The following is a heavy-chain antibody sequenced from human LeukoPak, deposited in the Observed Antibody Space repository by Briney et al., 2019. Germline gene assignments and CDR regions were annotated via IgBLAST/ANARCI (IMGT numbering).Heavy chain of an antibody. Sequence: PETLSLTCTVSGGSISSSSYYWGWIRQPPGKGLEWIGSAYYSGSTYYNPSLKSRVTISVDTSKDQFSLKLSSVTAADTAVYYCARSTSSIAARLDYWGQGTLVTVSS. D-gene: IGHD6-6*01. CDR3: ARSTSSIAARLDY. CDR1: GGSISSSSYY. V-gene: IGHV4-39*01. J-gene: IGHJ4*02. CDR2: AYYSGST.